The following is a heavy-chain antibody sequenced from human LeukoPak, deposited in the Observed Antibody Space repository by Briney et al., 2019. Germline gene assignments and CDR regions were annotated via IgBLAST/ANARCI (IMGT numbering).Heavy chain of an antibody. V-gene: IGHV4-59*01. Sequence: KSSETLSLTCTVSGGSISSYYWSWIRQPPGKGLEWIGYIYYSGSTNYNPSLKSRVTMSVDTSKNQFSLKLSSVTAADTAVYYCARLAKGYCSGGSCYRKPDAFDIWGQGTMVTVSS. CDR1: GGSISSYY. CDR3: ARLAKGYCSGGSCYRKPDAFDI. J-gene: IGHJ3*02. D-gene: IGHD2-15*01. CDR2: IYYSGST.